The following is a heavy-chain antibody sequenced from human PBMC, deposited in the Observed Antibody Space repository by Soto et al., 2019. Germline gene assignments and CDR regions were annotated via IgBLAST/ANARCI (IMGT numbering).Heavy chain of an antibody. D-gene: IGHD1-1*01. CDR1: GYTFTSYA. J-gene: IGHJ6*02. CDR3: ARERATDSPTDGMDV. V-gene: IGHV1-3*01. Sequence: QVQLVQSGAEVKKPGASVKVSCKASGYTFTSYAMHWVRQAPGQRLEWMGWINAGNGNTKYSQKFQGRVTITRDTSASTAYMELSSLRSEDTAVYYCARERATDSPTDGMDVWGQGTTVTVSS. CDR2: INAGNGNT.